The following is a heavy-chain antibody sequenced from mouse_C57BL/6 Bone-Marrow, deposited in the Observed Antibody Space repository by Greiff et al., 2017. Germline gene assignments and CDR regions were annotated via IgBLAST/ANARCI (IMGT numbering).Heavy chain of an antibody. V-gene: IGHV1-7*01. CDR1: GYTFTSYW. CDR3: AISPRGLRRLAY. Sequence: QVQLQQSGAELAKPGASVKLSCKASGYTFTSYWMHWVKQRPGQGLEWIGFINPSSGSSKYNQKFKDKATLTSDKSSSTAYMQLISLTYEDSAVYYCAISPRGLRRLAYWGQGTLVTVSA. D-gene: IGHD2-4*01. CDR2: INPSSGSS. J-gene: IGHJ3*01.